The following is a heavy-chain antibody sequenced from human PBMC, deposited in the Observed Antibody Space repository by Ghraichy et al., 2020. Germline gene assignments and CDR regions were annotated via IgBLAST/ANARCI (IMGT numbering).Heavy chain of an antibody. CDR2: INPNSGGT. D-gene: IGHD2-15*01. CDR3: ARAKVEYCSGGSCWHFDY. CDR1: GYTFTGYY. Sequence: ASVKVSCKASGYTFTGYYMHWVRQAPGQGLEWMGWINPNSGGTNYAQKFQGRVTMTRYTSISTAYMELSRLRSDDTAVYYCARAKVEYCSGGSCWHFDYWGQGPLVTVSS. J-gene: IGHJ4*02. V-gene: IGHV1-2*02.